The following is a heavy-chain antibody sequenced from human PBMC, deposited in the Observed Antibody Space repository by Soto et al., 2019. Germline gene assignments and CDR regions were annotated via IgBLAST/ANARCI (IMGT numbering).Heavy chain of an antibody. CDR1: GGTFSSDA. J-gene: IGHJ4*02. D-gene: IGHD3-10*01. CDR2: SIPIFGTA. CDR3: ARGRSDISRSYGSPPQDYFDY. Sequence: QVQLVQSGAEVKKPGSSVKVSCKASGGTFSSDAISWVRQAPGQGLEWMGGSIPIFGTANYAQKFQGRVTITADESTSTAYMELSSLRSEDTAVYYCARGRSDISRSYGSPPQDYFDYWGQGTLVTVSS. V-gene: IGHV1-69*01.